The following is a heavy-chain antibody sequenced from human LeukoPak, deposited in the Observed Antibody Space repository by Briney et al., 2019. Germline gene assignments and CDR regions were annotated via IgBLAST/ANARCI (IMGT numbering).Heavy chain of an antibody. CDR2: LYPGVST. CDR1: GGLIYSYY. V-gene: IGHV4-4*07. J-gene: IGHJ6*03. CDR3: ARLKFYDSTGYSPGHYMDV. D-gene: IGHD3-22*01. Sequence: SETLSLTCTVSGGLIYSYYWSWIRQTAGKGLEWIGRLYPGVSTNYNPSLKSRVAMSVDTSKNQFALKLSAVTAADTAVYYCARLKFYDSTGYSPGHYMDVWGKGTTVTVSS.